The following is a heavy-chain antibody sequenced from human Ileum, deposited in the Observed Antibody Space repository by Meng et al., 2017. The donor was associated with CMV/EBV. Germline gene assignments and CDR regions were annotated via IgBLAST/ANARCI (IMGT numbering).Heavy chain of an antibody. CDR3: VRAAARGVPVDH. D-gene: IGHD3-10*01. J-gene: IGHJ4*02. Sequence: GHLQVPGPGLVKPSEPLSLTCSVLVASITSYYWAWIRQPAGKGLEFIGRMRPSGNIDYNLSLMSRVTMSVDTSKNHLSLNLKSVTAADTAVYYCVRAAARGVPVDHWGQGMLVTVSS. CDR1: VASITSYY. V-gene: IGHV4-4*07. CDR2: MRPSGNI.